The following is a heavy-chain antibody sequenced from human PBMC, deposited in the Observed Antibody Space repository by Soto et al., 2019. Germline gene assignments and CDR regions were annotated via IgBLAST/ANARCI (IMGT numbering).Heavy chain of an antibody. Sequence: QVQLQESGPGLMKPSQTLFLTCTVSGGSISSGTYYWSWIRQPPGKGLEWIGYISHSGSTYYKPSLASRISIAVDTSKNQFSLRLSSVTAADTAVYYCARDRNFFHSSGPDYWGQETLVTVSS. V-gene: IGHV4-30-4*08. CDR1: GGSISSGTYY. CDR2: ISHSGST. D-gene: IGHD3-22*01. CDR3: ARDRNFFHSSGPDY. J-gene: IGHJ4*02.